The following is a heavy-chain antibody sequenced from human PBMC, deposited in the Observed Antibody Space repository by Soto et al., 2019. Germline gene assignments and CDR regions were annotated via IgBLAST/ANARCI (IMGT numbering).Heavy chain of an antibody. Sequence: QVQLVESGGGLVKPGGSLRLSCAASGFTFSDYYMSWIRQAPGKGLEWVSYISSSGRTLYYADCVKGRFTSSRDNAKNSLYLQLNSLSAEDTAVYYCARSHLYYDSSGYPDYWGQGTLVTVSS. CDR3: ARSHLYYDSSGYPDY. CDR2: ISSSGRTL. J-gene: IGHJ4*02. D-gene: IGHD3-22*01. V-gene: IGHV3-11*01. CDR1: GFTFSDYY.